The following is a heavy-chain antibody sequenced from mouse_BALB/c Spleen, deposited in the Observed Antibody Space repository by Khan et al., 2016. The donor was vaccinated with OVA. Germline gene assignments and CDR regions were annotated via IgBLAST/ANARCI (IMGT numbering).Heavy chain of an antibody. CDR1: GFSLTNYG. Sequence: VQLQESGPGLVAPSQSLSITCTVSGFSLTNYGVHWVRQPPGKGLEWLGVIWAGGNTNYTSALMSRLSISKDNSKSQVFLKMNSLQTDDTAMYYCARDRGGFDYWGQGTTLTVSS. V-gene: IGHV2-9*02. J-gene: IGHJ2*01. CDR2: IWAGGNT. CDR3: ARDRGGFDY.